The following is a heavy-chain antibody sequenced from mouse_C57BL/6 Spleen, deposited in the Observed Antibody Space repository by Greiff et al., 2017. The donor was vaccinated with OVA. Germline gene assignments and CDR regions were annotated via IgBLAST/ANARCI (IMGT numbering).Heavy chain of an antibody. CDR2: IYPSDSET. V-gene: IGHV1-61*01. Sequence: QVQLQQPGAELVRPGSSVKLSCKASSYTFTSYWMDWVKQRPGQGLEWIGNIYPSDSETHYNQKFKDKATLTVDKSSSTAYMQLSSLTSEDSAVYYCARGDYDAAAFDYWGQGTTLTVSS. J-gene: IGHJ2*01. CDR3: ARGDYDAAAFDY. D-gene: IGHD2-4*01. CDR1: SYTFTSYW.